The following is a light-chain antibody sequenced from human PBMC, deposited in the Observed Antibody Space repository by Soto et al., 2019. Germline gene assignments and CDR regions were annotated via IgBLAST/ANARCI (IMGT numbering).Light chain of an antibody. V-gene: IGLV2-23*02. CDR3: CSYAGSYSSYF. Sequence: QSALTQPASVSGSPGQSITISCTGSSSDVGNYKFVSWYQQYPGKAPKVMLYEVSKRPSGVSYRFSGSQSGNTASLTIFGLQAEDEADYYCCSYAGSYSSYFFGAGTKVTVL. CDR1: SSDVGNYKF. J-gene: IGLJ1*01. CDR2: EVS.